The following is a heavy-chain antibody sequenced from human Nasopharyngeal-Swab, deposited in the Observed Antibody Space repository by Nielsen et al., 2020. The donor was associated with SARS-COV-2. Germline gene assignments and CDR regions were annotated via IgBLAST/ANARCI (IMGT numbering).Heavy chain of an antibody. Sequence: GGSLRLSCAASGFTFSGSAMHWVRQASGKGLEWVGRIRSKANSYATAYAASVKGRFTISRDDSKNTAYLQMNSLRAEDTAVYYCARDSLKEGAFDIWGQGTMVTVSS. D-gene: IGHD3-9*01. V-gene: IGHV3-73*01. CDR3: ARDSLKEGAFDI. CDR1: GFTFSGSA. J-gene: IGHJ3*02. CDR2: IRSKANSYAT.